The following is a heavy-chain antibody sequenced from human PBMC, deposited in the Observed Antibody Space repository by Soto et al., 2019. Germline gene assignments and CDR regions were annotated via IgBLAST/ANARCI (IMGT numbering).Heavy chain of an antibody. J-gene: IGHJ4*02. Sequence: QVQLVQSGAEVKKPGSSVKVSCKASGGTFSSYAISWVRQAPGQGLEWMGGIIPIFGTANYAQKFQGRVTITADESTSTAYMERSSLRSEDTAVYYCASSGELSFKGGASFDYWGQGTLVTVSS. V-gene: IGHV1-69*01. D-gene: IGHD3-16*02. CDR1: GGTFSSYA. CDR3: ASSGELSFKGGASFDY. CDR2: IIPIFGTA.